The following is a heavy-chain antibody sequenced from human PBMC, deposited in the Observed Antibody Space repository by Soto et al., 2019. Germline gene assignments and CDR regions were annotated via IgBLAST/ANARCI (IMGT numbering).Heavy chain of an antibody. CDR2: ISGRGGST. J-gene: IGHJ4*02. V-gene: IGHV3-23*01. Sequence: EVPLLESGGGWVQPGGSLRLSCAASGFTFSSYAMSWVRQAPGKGLEWVSAISGRGGSTYYADSVKGRLAISRDNSRNTLYLQMNSLRAEETAVYYCANGTAGYHSYYDRSAPIDYWGQGTLVTVSS. CDR1: GFTFSSYA. CDR3: ANGTAGYHSYYDRSAPIDY. D-gene: IGHD3-22*01.